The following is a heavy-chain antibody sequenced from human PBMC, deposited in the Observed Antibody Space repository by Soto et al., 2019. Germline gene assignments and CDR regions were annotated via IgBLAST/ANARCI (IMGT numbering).Heavy chain of an antibody. Sequence: PGGSLRLSCAASGFTFSSYAMSWVRQAPGKGLEWVSAISGSGGSTYYADSVKGRFTISRDNSKNTLYLQMNSLRAEDTAVYYCAKDLPIVVVPAANWFDPWGQGTLVTVSS. CDR1: GFTFSSYA. CDR3: AKDLPIVVVPAANWFDP. J-gene: IGHJ5*02. V-gene: IGHV3-23*01. CDR2: ISGSGGST. D-gene: IGHD2-2*01.